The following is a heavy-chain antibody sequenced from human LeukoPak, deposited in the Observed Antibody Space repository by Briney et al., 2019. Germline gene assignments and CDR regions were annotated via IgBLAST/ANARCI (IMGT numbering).Heavy chain of an antibody. V-gene: IGHV5-51*01. CDR3: ARPGLRGRWLQLTPIDY. CDR1: GYSFTSYW. D-gene: IGHD5-24*01. Sequence: GESLKISCKGSGYSFTSYWIGWVRPMPGKGLEWMGIIYPGDSDTRYSPSFQGQVTISADKSISTAYLQWSSLKASDTAMYYCARPGLRGRWLQLTPIDYWGQGTLVTVSS. J-gene: IGHJ4*02. CDR2: IYPGDSDT.